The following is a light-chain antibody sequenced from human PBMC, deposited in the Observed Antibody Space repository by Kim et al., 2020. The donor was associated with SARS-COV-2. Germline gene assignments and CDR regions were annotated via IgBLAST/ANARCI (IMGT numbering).Light chain of an antibody. V-gene: IGKV1-5*03. Sequence: LSTSVGDRVNITCRASQSINNWLAWYQQKPGKAPKLLIYKASSLQSGVPSRFSGSGSGAEFTLTISSLQPDDFATYYCHQYSSCCTFGQGTKLEI. CDR3: HQYSSCCT. CDR1: QSINNW. J-gene: IGKJ2*02. CDR2: KAS.